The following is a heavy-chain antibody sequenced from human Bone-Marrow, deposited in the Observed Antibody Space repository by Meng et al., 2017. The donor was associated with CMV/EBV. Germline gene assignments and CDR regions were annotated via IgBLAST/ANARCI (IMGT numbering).Heavy chain of an antibody. J-gene: IGHJ4*02. CDR1: GFTFSSYA. V-gene: IGHV3-30-3*01. CDR2: ISYDGSNK. CDR3: ARSSCSSTSCYTLDY. Sequence: GESLKISCAASGFTFSSYAMHWVRQAPGKGLEWVAVISYDGSNKYYADSVKGRFTISRDNSKNTLYLQMNSLRAEDTAVYYCARSSCSSTSCYTLDYWGQGTRVTGSS. D-gene: IGHD2-2*02.